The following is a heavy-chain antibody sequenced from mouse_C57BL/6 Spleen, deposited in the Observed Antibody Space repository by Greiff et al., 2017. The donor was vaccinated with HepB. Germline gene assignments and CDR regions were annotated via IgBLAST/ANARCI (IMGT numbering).Heavy chain of an antibody. D-gene: IGHD1-1*01. J-gene: IGHJ4*01. CDR1: GFTFSSYA. V-gene: IGHV5-4*03. CDR2: ISDGGSYT. CDR3: ARGGTTVVGGYYYAMDD. Sequence: DVMLVESGGGLVKPGGSLKLSCAASGFTFSSYAMSWVRQTPEKRLEWVATISDGGSYTYYPDNVKGRFTISRDNAKNNLYLQMSHLKSEDTAMYYCARGGTTVVGGYYYAMDDWGQGTSVTVSS.